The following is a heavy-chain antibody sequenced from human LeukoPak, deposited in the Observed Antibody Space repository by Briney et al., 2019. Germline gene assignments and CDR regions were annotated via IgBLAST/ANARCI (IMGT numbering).Heavy chain of an antibody. Sequence: GGSLRLSCAASGFTFSSYWMSWVRQAPGKGLEWVANIKQDGSEKYYVDSVKGRFTISRDNAKNSLHLQMNSLRAEDTALYYCARGSRGYRGGYFDYWGQGTLVTVSS. D-gene: IGHD5-12*01. CDR1: GFTFSSYW. J-gene: IGHJ4*02. CDR3: ARGSRGYRGGYFDY. CDR2: IKQDGSEK. V-gene: IGHV3-7*03.